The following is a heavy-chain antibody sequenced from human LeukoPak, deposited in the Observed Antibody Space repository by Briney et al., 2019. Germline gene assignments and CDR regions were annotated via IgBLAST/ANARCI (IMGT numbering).Heavy chain of an antibody. V-gene: IGHV1-8*01. J-gene: IGHJ6*03. CDR2: MNPNSGNT. D-gene: IGHD6-13*01. CDR3: ARAGSYSSSWYLYYYYYMDV. CDR1: GYTFTSYD. Sequence: GASVKVSCKASGYTFTSYDINWVRQATGQGLEWMGWMNPNSGNTGYAQKFQGRVTMTRNTSISTAYMELSSLRSEDTAVYYCARAGSYSSSWYLYYYYYMDVWGKGTTVTVSS.